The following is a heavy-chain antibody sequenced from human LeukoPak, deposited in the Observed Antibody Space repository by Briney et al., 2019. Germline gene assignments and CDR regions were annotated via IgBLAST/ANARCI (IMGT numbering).Heavy chain of an antibody. CDR2: ISAYNGNT. D-gene: IGHD5-18*01. CDR1: GYTFTSYG. J-gene: IGHJ6*02. V-gene: IGHV1-18*01. Sequence: ASVKVSCKASGYTFTSYGISWVRQAPGQGLEWMGWISAYNGNTNYAQKLQGRVTMATDTSTSTAYMELRRLRSDDTAVYYCAREKGRGYSYGYGTNRPYYYYGMDVWGQGTTVTVSS. CDR3: AREKGRGYSYGYGTNRPYYYYGMDV.